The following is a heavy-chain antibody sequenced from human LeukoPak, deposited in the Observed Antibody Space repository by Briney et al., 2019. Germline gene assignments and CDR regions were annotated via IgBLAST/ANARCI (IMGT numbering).Heavy chain of an antibody. J-gene: IGHJ3*02. V-gene: IGHV1-24*01. CDR2: FDPEDGET. CDR1: GYTLTELS. D-gene: IGHD6-13*01. CDR3: ATSIGIAAVHDAFDI. Sequence: ASVKVSCKVSGYTLTELSMHWVRQAPGKGLEWMGGFDPEDGETIYAQMFQGRVTMTEDTSTDTAYMELSSLRSEDTAVYYCATSIGIAAVHDAFDIWGQGTMVTVSS.